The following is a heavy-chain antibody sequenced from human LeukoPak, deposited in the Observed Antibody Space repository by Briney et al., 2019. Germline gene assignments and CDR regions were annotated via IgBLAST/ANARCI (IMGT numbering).Heavy chain of an antibody. V-gene: IGHV3-23*01. Sequence: QPGGSLKLSCTASGFSFSYGMSWVRQAPGKGLEWVSAISGSGDKTYYLDSVKGRFTISRDISKNTLFLQMDNLRAGDMAIYYCAAPPRAGARPPYDFWGHETLVTVSS. J-gene: IGHJ4*01. CDR3: AAPPRAGARPPYDF. CDR1: GFSFSYG. D-gene: IGHD6-6*01. CDR2: ISGSGDKT.